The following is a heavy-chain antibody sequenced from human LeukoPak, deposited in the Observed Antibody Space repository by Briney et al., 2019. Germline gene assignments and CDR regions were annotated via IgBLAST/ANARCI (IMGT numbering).Heavy chain of an antibody. CDR2: IKQDESEK. CDR1: GITFTNYW. CDR3: ARDYGDEF. Sequence: GGSLRLSCAASGITFTNYWMSWVRQAPGKGLEWVANIKQDESEKFYVDSVKGRFTISRDNAKNSLYLQMNSLRPEDTAVYYCARDYGDEFWGQGTLVTVSS. D-gene: IGHD4-17*01. J-gene: IGHJ4*02. V-gene: IGHV3-7*01.